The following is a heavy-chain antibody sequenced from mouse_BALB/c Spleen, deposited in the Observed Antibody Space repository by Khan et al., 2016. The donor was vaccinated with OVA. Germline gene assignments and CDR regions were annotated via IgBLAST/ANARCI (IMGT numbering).Heavy chain of an antibody. CDR3: ASHLAGAFAY. D-gene: IGHD3-1*01. CDR2: ISSGGDYT. V-gene: IGHV5-6*01. Sequence: EVELVESGGDLVKPGGSLKLSCAASGFTFSSYSMSWVRQTPDKRLVWVATISSGGDYTYYLASVKGRFSISRDNAKNTLSLQMSRLTTEDTAMYYCASHLAGAFAYWGQGTLVTVSA. CDR1: GFTFSSYS. J-gene: IGHJ3*01.